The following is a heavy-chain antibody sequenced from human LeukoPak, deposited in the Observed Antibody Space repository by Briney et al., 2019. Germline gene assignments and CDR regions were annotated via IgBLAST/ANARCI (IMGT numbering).Heavy chain of an antibody. Sequence: GGSLRVSCAASGFTVSSNQMSWVRQAPGKGLEWVAVISYDGSHESYADSVKGRFTISRDNAKNTLYLQMNSLRAEDTAVYYCARGYCSSTSCYPYYYYGMDVWGQGTTVTVSS. CDR2: ISYDGSHE. J-gene: IGHJ6*02. V-gene: IGHV3-30*03. D-gene: IGHD2-2*01. CDR3: ARGYCSSTSCYPYYYYGMDV. CDR1: GFTVSSNQ.